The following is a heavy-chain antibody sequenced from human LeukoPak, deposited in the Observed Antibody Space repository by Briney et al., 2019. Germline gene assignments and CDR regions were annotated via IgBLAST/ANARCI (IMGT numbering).Heavy chain of an antibody. Sequence: SGTLSLTCTVSGGSISSRNWWSWVRQPPGKGLEWIGEVYHSGSTNYNPSLASRVTISVDKSKNQLSLKLSSVTAADTAVYYCARSDDRYFDYWGQGTLVTVSS. CDR1: GGSISSRNW. V-gene: IGHV4-4*02. CDR2: VYHSGST. CDR3: ARSDDRYFDY. D-gene: IGHD1-1*01. J-gene: IGHJ4*02.